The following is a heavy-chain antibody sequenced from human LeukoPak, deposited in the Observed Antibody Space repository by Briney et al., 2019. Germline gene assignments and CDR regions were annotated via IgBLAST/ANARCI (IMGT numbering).Heavy chain of an antibody. CDR3: AKDQGDFWSGSDY. CDR2: ISGSGGST. V-gene: IGHV3-23*01. D-gene: IGHD3-3*01. J-gene: IGHJ4*02. Sequence: SCTASGFTFSGYAMSWVRQAPGKGLEWVSAISGSGGSTYYADSVKGRFTISRDNSKNTLYLQMNSLRADDTAVYYCAKDQGDFWSGSDYWGQGTLVTVSS. CDR1: GFTFSGYA.